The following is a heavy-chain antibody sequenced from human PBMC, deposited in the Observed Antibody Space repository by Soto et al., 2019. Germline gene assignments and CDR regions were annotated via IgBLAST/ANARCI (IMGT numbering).Heavy chain of an antibody. CDR3: AREAYEVAGFDY. Sequence: SETLSLTCTFSGGSISSYYWSWIRQPPGKGLEWIGYIYYSGSTNYNPSLKSRVTISVDTSKNQFSLKLSSVTAADTAVYYCAREAYEVAGFDYWGQGTLVTAPQ. CDR1: GGSISSYY. J-gene: IGHJ4*02. CDR2: IYYSGST. V-gene: IGHV4-59*01. D-gene: IGHD6-19*01.